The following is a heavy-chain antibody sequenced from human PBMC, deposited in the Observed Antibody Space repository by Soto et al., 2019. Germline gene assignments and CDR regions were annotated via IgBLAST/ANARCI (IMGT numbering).Heavy chain of an antibody. Sequence: PSETLSLTCTVSGGSISSGYYWSWIRQPPGKGLEWIGSIYYSGSTYYNPSLKSRVTVSVDTSKNQFSLKLSSVTAADTAVYYCARTSFVKYYYDSSGPYDYWGQGTLVTVSS. CDR2: IYYSGST. V-gene: IGHV4-39*01. D-gene: IGHD3-22*01. CDR1: GGSISSGYY. CDR3: ARTSFVKYYYDSSGPYDY. J-gene: IGHJ4*02.